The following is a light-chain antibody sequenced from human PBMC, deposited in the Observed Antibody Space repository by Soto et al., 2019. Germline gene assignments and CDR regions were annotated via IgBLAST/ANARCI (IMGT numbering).Light chain of an antibody. CDR1: SGDVGGYKY. CDR3: SSFTIRTTVV. J-gene: IGLJ1*01. V-gene: IGLV2-14*01. CDR2: EVT. Sequence: QSVLTQPASVSGSPGQSITVSCTGTSGDVGGYKYVSWYQQHPGKAPKLMIYEVTNRPSGVSNRFSGSKSGNTASLTISGLQAEDEADYYCSSFTIRTTVVFGTGTKVTVL.